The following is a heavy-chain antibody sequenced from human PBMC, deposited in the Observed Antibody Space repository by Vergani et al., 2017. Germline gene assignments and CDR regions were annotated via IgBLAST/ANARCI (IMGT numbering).Heavy chain of an antibody. Sequence: QVQLQESGPGLVKPSETLSLTCTVSGGSLSSYYWSWIRQPPGEGLEWIGYIYYSGSTNYNPSLKSRVTISVDTSKNQFSLKLSSVTAGDTAVYYCARDSQWEDCSSTSCYSEVSTGALFDYWGQGTLVTVSS. CDR3: ARDSQWEDCSSTSCYSEVSTGALFDY. V-gene: IGHV4-59*01. D-gene: IGHD2-2*02. CDR1: GGSLSSYY. J-gene: IGHJ4*02. CDR2: IYYSGST.